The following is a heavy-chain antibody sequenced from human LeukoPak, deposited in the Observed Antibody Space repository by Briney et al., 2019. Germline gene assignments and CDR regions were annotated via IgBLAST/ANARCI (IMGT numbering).Heavy chain of an antibody. D-gene: IGHD6-13*01. Sequence: PSETLSLTCTVSGGSISSYYWSWIRQPPGKGLEWIGYIYYSGSTNYNPSPKSRVTISVDTSKNQFSLKLSSVTAADTAVYYCARSGGYSSSRFHDYYYYMDVWGKGTTVTISS. J-gene: IGHJ6*03. CDR1: GGSISSYY. CDR2: IYYSGST. CDR3: ARSGGYSSSRFHDYYYYMDV. V-gene: IGHV4-59*01.